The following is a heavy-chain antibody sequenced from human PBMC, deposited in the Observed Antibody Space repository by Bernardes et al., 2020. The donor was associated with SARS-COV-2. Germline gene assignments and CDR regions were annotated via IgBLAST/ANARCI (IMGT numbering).Heavy chain of an antibody. CDR1: GYTFINSG. CDR3: ARDSDTVPTNLDY. Sequence: SVTVSCKASGYTFINSGISWVRQAPGQGLEWMGWISAYNGDTNYAQRLQGRVTMTTDTSTSVAYLELRSLSSDDTAVYYCARDSDTVPTNLDYWGQGTLVTVSS. D-gene: IGHD5-12*01. J-gene: IGHJ4*02. CDR2: ISAYNGDT. V-gene: IGHV1-18*01.